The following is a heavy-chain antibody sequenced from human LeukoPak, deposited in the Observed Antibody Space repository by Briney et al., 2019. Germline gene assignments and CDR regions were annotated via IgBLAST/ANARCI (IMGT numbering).Heavy chain of an antibody. D-gene: IGHD2-21*02. V-gene: IGHV1-2*02. CDR1: GYTFTGYY. J-gene: IGHJ4*02. CDR3: ARGKTMVYCGGDCYRFDN. CDR2: IKPSSGGT. Sequence: ASVKVTCKASGYTFTGYYIHWVRQAPGQGLEWMGWIKPSSGGTNYAQKFQGRVTMTRDTSISTAYMELSRLLSGDTAVYYCARGKTMVYCGGDCYRFDNWGQGTLVTVSS.